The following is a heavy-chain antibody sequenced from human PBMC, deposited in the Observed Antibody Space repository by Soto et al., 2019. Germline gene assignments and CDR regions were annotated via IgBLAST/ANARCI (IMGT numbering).Heavy chain of an antibody. Sequence: SVKVTCNASGDDFKSYAIHWVRQAPGQGLEYMGRIIPSYDRTKYAQKFQGRLTVTADIYTSTVYMELSSLRSEDTAVYYCARDPTHDYGDDPFDYWGQGTKVTVSS. CDR1: GDDFKSYA. CDR2: IIPSYDRT. D-gene: IGHD4-17*01. CDR3: ARDPTHDYGDDPFDY. V-gene: IGHV1-69*06. J-gene: IGHJ4*02.